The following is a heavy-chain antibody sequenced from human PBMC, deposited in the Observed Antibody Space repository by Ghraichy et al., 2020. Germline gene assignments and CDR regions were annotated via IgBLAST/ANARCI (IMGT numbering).Heavy chain of an antibody. CDR2: INHSGST. CDR3: ARVRSVRGVPRWFDP. Sequence: SETLSLTCAVYGGSFSGYYWSWIRQPPGKGLEWIGEINHSGSTNYNPSLKSRVTISVDTSKNQFSLKLSSVTAADTAVYYCARVRSVRGVPRWFDPWGQGTLVTVSS. D-gene: IGHD3-10*02. J-gene: IGHJ5*02. V-gene: IGHV4-34*01. CDR1: GGSFSGYY.